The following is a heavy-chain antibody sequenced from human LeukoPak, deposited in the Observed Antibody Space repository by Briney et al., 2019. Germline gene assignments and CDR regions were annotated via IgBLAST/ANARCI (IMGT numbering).Heavy chain of an antibody. CDR2: ISQSGST. J-gene: IGHJ3*01. CDR1: GGSFSGYY. D-gene: IGHD6-19*01. Sequence: SETLSLTCEVYGGSFSGYYWSWIRQSPGKGLEWIGKISQSGSTNYNPSLKSRVTISIDTSKNRFSLKLSSVTAADTAVYYCARALSGWYVDAFDLWGQGTMVTVSS. V-gene: IGHV4-34*01. CDR3: ARALSGWYVDAFDL.